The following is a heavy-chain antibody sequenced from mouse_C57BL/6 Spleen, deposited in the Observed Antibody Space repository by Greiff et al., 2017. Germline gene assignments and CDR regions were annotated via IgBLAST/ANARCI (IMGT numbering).Heavy chain of an antibody. Sequence: QVQLQQPGAELVKPGASVKLSCKASGYTFTSYWMQWVKQRPGQGLEWIGEIDPSDSYPNYNQKFKGKATLTVDTSSSTAYMQLSSLTSEDSAVYYCARWDYGSSYWFAYWGQGTLVTVSA. CDR1: GYTFTSYW. J-gene: IGHJ3*01. CDR3: ARWDYGSSYWFAY. CDR2: IDPSDSYP. V-gene: IGHV1-50*01. D-gene: IGHD1-1*01.